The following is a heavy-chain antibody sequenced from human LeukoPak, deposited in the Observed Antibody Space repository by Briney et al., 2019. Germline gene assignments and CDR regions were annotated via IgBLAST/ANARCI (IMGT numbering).Heavy chain of an antibody. J-gene: IGHJ5*02. Sequence: ASETLSLTCTVSGGSISSSSYYWGWIRQPPGKGLEWIGSIYYSGSAYYNPSLKSRVTISVDTSKNQFSLKLSSVTAADTAVYYCARDGRGSSSRAEWFDPWGQGTLVTVSS. V-gene: IGHV4-39*07. CDR1: GGSISSSSYY. D-gene: IGHD6-13*01. CDR3: ARDGRGSSSRAEWFDP. CDR2: IYYSGSA.